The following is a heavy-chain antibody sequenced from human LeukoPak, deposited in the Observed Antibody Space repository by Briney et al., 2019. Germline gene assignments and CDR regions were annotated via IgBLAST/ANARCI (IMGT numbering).Heavy chain of an antibody. V-gene: IGHV4-30-2*01. CDR2: IYHSGST. D-gene: IGHD6-6*01. J-gene: IGHJ4*02. CDR1: GGSISSGGYY. CDR3: ARRIAARSYFDY. Sequence: PSQTLSLTCTVSGGSISSGGYYWSWIRQPPGKGLEWIGYIYHSGSTYYNPSLKSRVTISVDRSKNQFSLKLSSVTAADTAVYYCARRIAARSYFDYWGQGTLVTVSS.